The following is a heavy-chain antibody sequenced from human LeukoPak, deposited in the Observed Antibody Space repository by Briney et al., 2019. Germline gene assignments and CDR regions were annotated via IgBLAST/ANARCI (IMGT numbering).Heavy chain of an antibody. D-gene: IGHD6-19*01. CDR1: GFTFSSYS. J-gene: IGHJ2*01. CDR2: ISSSSSYI. CDR3: ARDLRSSGSRWYFDL. V-gene: IGHV3-21*01. Sequence: GGSLRLSCAASGFTFSSYSMNWVRQAPGKGLEWVSSISSSSSYIYYADSVKGRFTISRDNAKNSLYLQMNSLRAEDTAVYYCARDLRSSGSRWYFDLWGRGTLVTVSS.